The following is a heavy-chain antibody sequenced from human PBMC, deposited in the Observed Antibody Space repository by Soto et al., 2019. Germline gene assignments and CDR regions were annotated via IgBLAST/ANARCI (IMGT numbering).Heavy chain of an antibody. V-gene: IGHV3-23*01. Sequence: SGGSLRLSCAASGFTFSSYAMSWVRQAPGKGLEWVSAISGSGGSTYYADSVKGRFTISRDNSKNTLYLQMNSLRAEDTAVYYCAKDYYYDSSGYYPSSFDYWGQGTLVTVSS. J-gene: IGHJ4*02. CDR2: ISGSGGST. CDR3: AKDYYYDSSGYYPSSFDY. D-gene: IGHD3-22*01. CDR1: GFTFSSYA.